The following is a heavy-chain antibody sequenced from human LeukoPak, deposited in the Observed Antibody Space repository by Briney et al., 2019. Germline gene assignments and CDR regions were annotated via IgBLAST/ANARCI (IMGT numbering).Heavy chain of an antibody. CDR2: LYSGGST. CDR1: GFTVSSNY. J-gene: IGHJ4*02. CDR3: ARAPGGSSGHYDY. Sequence: GGSLRLSCAASGFTVSSNYMSWVRQAPGKGLEWVSVLYSGGSTYYADSVRGRFTTSRDNSKNTLYLQMNSLRAEDTAVYYYARAPGGSSGHYDYWGQGSLVTVSS. V-gene: IGHV3-53*01. D-gene: IGHD3-22*01.